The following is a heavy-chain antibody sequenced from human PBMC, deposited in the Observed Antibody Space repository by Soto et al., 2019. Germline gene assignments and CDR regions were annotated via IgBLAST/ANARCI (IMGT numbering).Heavy chain of an antibody. D-gene: IGHD3-3*01. Sequence: EVQLVESGGGLVQPGGSLRLSCAASGFTFSRYEMNWVRQAPGKGLQWLSYISGNGTTIYYADSVKGRFTISRDNAKNSLYRQMNSLTAEDRALYYCVRDFRGFLEWPSKGDFYFGMDVWGEGTTVTVSS. CDR1: GFTFSRYE. V-gene: IGHV3-48*03. CDR2: ISGNGTTI. CDR3: VRDFRGFLEWPSKGDFYFGMDV. J-gene: IGHJ6*04.